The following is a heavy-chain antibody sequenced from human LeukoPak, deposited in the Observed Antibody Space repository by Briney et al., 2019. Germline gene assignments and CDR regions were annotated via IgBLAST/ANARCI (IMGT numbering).Heavy chain of an antibody. CDR3: ARPRYCTNGVCYPIFDY. CDR1: GYTFTGYY. V-gene: IGHV1-2*02. D-gene: IGHD2-8*01. Sequence: ASVKVSCKASGYTFTGYYMHWVRQAPGQGLEWMGWINPNSGGTNYAQKFQGRVTMTRDTSISTAYMELSRLRSDDTAVYYCARPRYCTNGVCYPIFDYWGQGILVTVSS. CDR2: INPNSGGT. J-gene: IGHJ4*02.